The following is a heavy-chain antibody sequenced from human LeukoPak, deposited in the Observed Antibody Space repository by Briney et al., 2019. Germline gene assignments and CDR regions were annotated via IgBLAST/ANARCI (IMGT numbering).Heavy chain of an antibody. D-gene: IGHD6-19*01. J-gene: IGHJ4*02. CDR2: ISSSSSYI. CDR1: GFTFSSYS. CDR3: ARGDRQWLVQIDY. Sequence: GGSLRLSCAASGFTFSSYSMNWVRQAPGKGLEWVSSISSSSSYIYYADSVKGRFTISRDNAKNSLYLQMNRLRAEDTAVYYCARGDRQWLVQIDYWGQGTLVTVSS. V-gene: IGHV3-21*01.